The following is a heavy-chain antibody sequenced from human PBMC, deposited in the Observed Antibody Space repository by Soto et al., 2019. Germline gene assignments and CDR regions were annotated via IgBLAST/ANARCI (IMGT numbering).Heavy chain of an antibody. D-gene: IGHD2-2*02. J-gene: IGHJ5*02. CDR2: ISAYNGNT. CDR1: GYTFTSYG. CDR3: ARGGDIVVVPAAISWFDP. V-gene: IGHV1-18*03. Sequence: QVQLVQSGAEVNKPGASVKVSCKASGYTFTSYGIIWVRQAPGQGLEWLGWISAYNGNTNYAQKLQGRVTMTTDTTTRTAYLELGSLRSDDMAVYYCARGGDIVVVPAAISWFDPWGQGTLVTVSS.